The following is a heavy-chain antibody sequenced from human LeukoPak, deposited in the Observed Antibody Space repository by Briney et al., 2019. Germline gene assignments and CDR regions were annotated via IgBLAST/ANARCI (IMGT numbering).Heavy chain of an antibody. D-gene: IGHD1-26*01. V-gene: IGHV1-18*04. J-gene: IGHJ4*02. CDR3: ARDRIGGTYYDY. Sequence: ASVKVSCKASGYTFTNYHMNWVRQAPGQGLEWMGWISGSNGNTNYAQKFQGRVSMTADTSTSTAYMELRSLTSDDTAVYYCARDRIGGTYYDYWGQGTLVTVSS. CDR1: GYTFTNYH. CDR2: ISGSNGNT.